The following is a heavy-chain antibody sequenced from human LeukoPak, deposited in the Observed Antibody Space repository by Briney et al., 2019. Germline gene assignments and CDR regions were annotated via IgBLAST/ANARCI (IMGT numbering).Heavy chain of an antibody. CDR1: GGSISSYY. Sequence: PSETLSLTCTVSGGSISSYYWSWIRQPAGKGLEWIGRIYSSGSTNYNPSLKSRVTISVDTSKNQFSLKLSSVTAADTAVYYCARAAVANYYDSSGYYPYFDYWGQGTLVTVSS. CDR3: ARAAVANYYDSSGYYPYFDY. D-gene: IGHD3-22*01. J-gene: IGHJ4*02. V-gene: IGHV4-4*07. CDR2: IYSSGST.